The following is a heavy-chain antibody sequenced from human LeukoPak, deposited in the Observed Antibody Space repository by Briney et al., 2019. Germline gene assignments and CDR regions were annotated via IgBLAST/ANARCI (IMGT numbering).Heavy chain of an antibody. Sequence: GRSLRLSCAASGFTFDDYAMHWVRQAPGKGLEWVSGISWNSGSIGYADSVKGRFTISRDNAKNSLYLQMDSLRAEDTALYYCAKGKLLNYRGQGTLVTVSS. V-gene: IGHV3-9*01. CDR3: AKGKLLNY. J-gene: IGHJ4*02. CDR1: GFTFDDYA. CDR2: ISWNSGSI. D-gene: IGHD2-15*01.